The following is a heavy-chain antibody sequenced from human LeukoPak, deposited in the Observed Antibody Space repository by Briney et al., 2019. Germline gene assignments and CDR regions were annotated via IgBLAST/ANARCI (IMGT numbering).Heavy chain of an antibody. D-gene: IGHD2-15*01. CDR1: GYTFYVYA. J-gene: IGHJ4*02. CDR2: IGCSGDST. V-gene: IGHV3-23*01. CDR3: AKDAWTYCSDCSRGPTSLYY. Sequence: GGSLTLSCAVSGYTFYVYAMTGARQAPGKGLESLIDIGCSGDSTIYADSVRGRFTISRDNSKDTLYLQMNNMRAEDTAIYYCAKDAWTYCSDCSRGPTSLYYWGQGTLVTVSS.